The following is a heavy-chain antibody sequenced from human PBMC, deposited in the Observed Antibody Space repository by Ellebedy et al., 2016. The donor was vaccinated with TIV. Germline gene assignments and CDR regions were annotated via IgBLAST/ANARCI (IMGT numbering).Heavy chain of an antibody. CDR1: GFTFTSYW. CDR2: INQDGNKT. D-gene: IGHD1-26*01. Sequence: PGGSLRLSCAASGFTFTSYWMTWVRQAPGKGLEWVANINQDGNKTYYVDSVKGRLTISRDNAKNSLYLEMNSLGAEDKAVYYCVRGGGWVADYWGQGTLVTVSS. J-gene: IGHJ4*02. CDR3: VRGGGWVADY. V-gene: IGHV3-7*01.